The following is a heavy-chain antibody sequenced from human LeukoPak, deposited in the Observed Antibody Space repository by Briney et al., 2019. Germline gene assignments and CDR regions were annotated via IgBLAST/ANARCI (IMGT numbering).Heavy chain of an antibody. J-gene: IGHJ4*02. CDR2: INHSGST. CDR3: ARYCSSTSCLPGGY. CDR1: GGSFSGYY. Sequence: SETLSLTCAVYGGSFSGYYWSWIRQPPGKGLEWIGEINHSGSTNYNPSLKSRVTISVDTSKNQFSLKLSSVTAADTAVYYCARYCSSTSCLPGGYWDQGTLVTVSS. V-gene: IGHV4-34*01. D-gene: IGHD2-2*01.